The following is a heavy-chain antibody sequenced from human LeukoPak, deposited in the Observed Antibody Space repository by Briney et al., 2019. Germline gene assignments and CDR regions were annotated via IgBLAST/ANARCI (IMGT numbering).Heavy chain of an antibody. CDR3: ARDGRFGGLFDY. CDR2: ISAYNGDT. D-gene: IGHD3-10*01. Sequence: ASVKVSCKASGYTFNNNGISWVRQAPGQGLEWMGWISAYNGDTNYAQKLQGRVTMTTDTSTSTAYMEVRSLRSDDTAVYYCARDGRFGGLFDYWGQGTLVTVSS. CDR1: GYTFNNNG. J-gene: IGHJ4*02. V-gene: IGHV1-18*01.